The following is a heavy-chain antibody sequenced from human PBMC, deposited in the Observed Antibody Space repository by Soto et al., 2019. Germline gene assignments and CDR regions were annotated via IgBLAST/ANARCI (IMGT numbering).Heavy chain of an antibody. V-gene: IGHV1-69*01. CDR2: IIPIFGTA. CDR1: GGTFSSYA. J-gene: IGHJ3*02. D-gene: IGHD3-16*01. Sequence: QVQLVQSGAEVKKPGSSVKVSCKASGGTFSSYAISWVRQAPGQGLEWMGGIIPIFGTANYAPKFQGRVTITADESTSTAYMELSSLRSEDTAVYYCARERGSGGDPDDAFDIWGQGTMVTVSS. CDR3: ARERGSGGDPDDAFDI.